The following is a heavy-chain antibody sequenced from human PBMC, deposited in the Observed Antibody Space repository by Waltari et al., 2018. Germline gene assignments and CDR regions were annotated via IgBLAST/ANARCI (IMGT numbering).Heavy chain of an antibody. CDR3: ARDPRNWNFGGRYYDYYGMDV. Sequence: EVQLVESGGGLVQPGGSLRLSCAASGFYWMHWVRQAPGKGLVWVSRIDSDGSSTSYADSGKGRFTISRDNAKNTLYLQMNSLSAEDTAVYYCARDPRNWNFGGRYYDYYGMDVWGQGTTVTVSS. J-gene: IGHJ6*02. CDR2: IDSDGSST. V-gene: IGHV3-74*01. CDR1: GFYW. D-gene: IGHD1-7*01.